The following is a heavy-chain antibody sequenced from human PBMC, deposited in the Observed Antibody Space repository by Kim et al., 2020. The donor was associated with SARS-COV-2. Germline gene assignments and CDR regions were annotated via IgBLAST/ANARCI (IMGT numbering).Heavy chain of an antibody. CDR3: ARLPYYYDSSGRYLDY. J-gene: IGHJ4*02. D-gene: IGHD3-22*01. V-gene: IGHV4-39*01. Sequence: SLKRRVTISVDTSKTQFSLKLSSVTAADTAVYYCARLPYYYDSSGRYLDYWGQGTLVTVSS.